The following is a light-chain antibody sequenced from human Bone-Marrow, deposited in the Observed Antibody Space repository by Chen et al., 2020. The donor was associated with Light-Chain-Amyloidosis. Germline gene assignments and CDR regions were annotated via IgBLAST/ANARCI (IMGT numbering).Light chain of an antibody. V-gene: IGLV3-9*01. Sequence: SYELTQPLSVSVALGQTASITCGGNNTGIKNVHWYQQKPGQAPVLVIYRDSNRPSGIPERFSGSNSGNTATLTIRRAQAGDEADYYCQVWDSTTYVFGSGTKVTVL. CDR1: NTGIKN. CDR2: RDS. CDR3: QVWDSTTYV. J-gene: IGLJ1*01.